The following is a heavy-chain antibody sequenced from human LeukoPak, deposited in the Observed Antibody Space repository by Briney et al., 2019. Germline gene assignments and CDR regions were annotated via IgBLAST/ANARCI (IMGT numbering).Heavy chain of an antibody. CDR2: IYSGGTT. D-gene: IGHD2-21*01. CDR1: EFTVSTNY. J-gene: IGHJ4*02. Sequence: GGSLRLSCAASEFTVSTNYMNWVRQAPGKGLEWVSAIYSGGTTYYADSVKGRFTISRDTSKNTLYLQMNSLRAEDSAVYYCATAFGGDRAYWGQGTLVTVSS. CDR3: ATAFGGDRAY. V-gene: IGHV3-66*01.